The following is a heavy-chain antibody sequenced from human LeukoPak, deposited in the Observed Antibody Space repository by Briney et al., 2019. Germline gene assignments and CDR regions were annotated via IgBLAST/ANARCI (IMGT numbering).Heavy chain of an antibody. V-gene: IGHV3-11*04. CDR2: ISSSGSTI. CDR1: GGSFSGYY. J-gene: IGHJ4*02. D-gene: IGHD5-18*01. Sequence: LSLTCAVYGGSFSGYYWSWIRQPPGKGLEWVSYISSSGSTIYYADSVKGRFTISRDNAKNSLYLQMNSLRAEDTAVYYCASGYSYGLFDYWGQGTLVTVSS. CDR3: ASGYSYGLFDY.